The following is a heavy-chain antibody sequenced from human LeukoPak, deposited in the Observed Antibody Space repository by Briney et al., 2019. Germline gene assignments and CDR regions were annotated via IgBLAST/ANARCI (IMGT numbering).Heavy chain of an antibody. Sequence: SETLSLTCTVSGGSISSYCWSWIRQPPGKGLEWIGYIYYSGSTNYNPSLKSRVTISVDTSKNQFSLKLSSVTAADTAVYYCASGAAAGTGWFDPWGQGTLVTVSS. J-gene: IGHJ5*02. CDR1: GGSISSYC. V-gene: IGHV4-59*01. CDR2: IYYSGST. D-gene: IGHD6-13*01. CDR3: ASGAAAGTGWFDP.